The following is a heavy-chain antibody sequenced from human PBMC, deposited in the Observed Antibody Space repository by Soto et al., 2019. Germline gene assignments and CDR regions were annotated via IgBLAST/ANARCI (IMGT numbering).Heavy chain of an antibody. V-gene: IGHV3-33*03. D-gene: IGHD3-3*01. CDR1: GLTFCSYG. CDR3: ASHYDMWSGYLSPVDY. Sequence: HGGSLRLCCAACGLTFCSYGMHWVRQAPGKGLEWVSDIWSGGTKKYYADSVKGRFTITRDNAKNSLYLEMNSLRDEDTAVYYCASHYDMWSGYLSPVDYWGQGTLVTVSS. CDR2: IWSGGTKK. J-gene: IGHJ4*02.